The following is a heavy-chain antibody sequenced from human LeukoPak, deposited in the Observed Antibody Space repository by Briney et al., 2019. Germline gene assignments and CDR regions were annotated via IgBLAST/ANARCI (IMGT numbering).Heavy chain of an antibody. V-gene: IGHV4-4*07. CDR1: GGSVSSYS. CDR3: ARHQGMTTLTN. CDR2: IYTSGST. Sequence: SETLSLTCTVSGGSVSSYSWSWIRQPAGKGLEWIGLIYTSGSTNYNPSLKSRVTMSVDTSKNQIPLKLSSVTAADTAVYYCARHQGMTTLTNWGQGTLVTVSS. D-gene: IGHD4-17*01. J-gene: IGHJ4*02.